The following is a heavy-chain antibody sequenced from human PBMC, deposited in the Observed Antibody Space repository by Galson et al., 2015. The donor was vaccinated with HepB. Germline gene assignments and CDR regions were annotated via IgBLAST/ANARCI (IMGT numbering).Heavy chain of an antibody. CDR1: GYTFTSNG. CDR3: VRDRLHSFDY. Sequence: SVKVSCKASGYTFTSNGISWVRQAPGQGLEWMGWISTRSGNTNYAQRLQGRGTMTTDTSTSPAYMELRRLRSDDTAIYYCVRDRLHSFDYWGQGILVTVSS. J-gene: IGHJ4*02. CDR2: ISTRSGNT. V-gene: IGHV1-18*04.